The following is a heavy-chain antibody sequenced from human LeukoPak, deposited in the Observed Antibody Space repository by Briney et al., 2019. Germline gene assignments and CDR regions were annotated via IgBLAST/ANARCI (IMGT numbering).Heavy chain of an antibody. V-gene: IGHV3-53*01. Sequence: HPGGSLRPSCAASGFDVSSNFISWVRQAPGKGLEWVSVLYSVGTTYYADSVKGRFTISRDSSKNTLYLQRNSLRVDDTAVYYCVRSLNSGSYADLWGQGTLITVSS. J-gene: IGHJ5*02. CDR3: VRSLNSGSYADL. D-gene: IGHD1-26*01. CDR2: LYSVGTT. CDR1: GFDVSSNF.